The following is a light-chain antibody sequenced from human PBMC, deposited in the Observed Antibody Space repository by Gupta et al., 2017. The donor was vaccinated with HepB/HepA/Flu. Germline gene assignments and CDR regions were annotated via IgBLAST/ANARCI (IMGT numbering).Light chain of an antibody. Sequence: SALTQPASVSGAPGQSITISCTGTSSEVGSYNLVSWYQQHPGKAPKLMIHEVSKRPSGVASLFSGSKAANTASLTISAHQAEDAADYYCCSYIGGSSWVFGGGTKLTVL. J-gene: IGLJ3*02. CDR3: CSYIGGSSWV. CDR2: EVS. V-gene: IGLV2-23*02. CDR1: SSEVGSYNL.